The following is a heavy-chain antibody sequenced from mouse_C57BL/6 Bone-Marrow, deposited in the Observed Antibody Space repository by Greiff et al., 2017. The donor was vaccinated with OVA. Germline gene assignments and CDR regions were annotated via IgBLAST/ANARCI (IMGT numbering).Heavy chain of an antibody. V-gene: IGHV5-6*01. CDR1: GFTFSSYG. CDR3: ARLPAWFAY. Sequence: EVMLVESGGDLVKPGGSLKLSCAASGFTFSSYGMSWVRQTPDKRLEWVATISSGGSYTYYPDSVKGRFTISRDNAKNTLYLQMSSLKSEDTAMYYCARLPAWFAYWGQGTLVTVSA. J-gene: IGHJ3*01. CDR2: ISSGGSYT.